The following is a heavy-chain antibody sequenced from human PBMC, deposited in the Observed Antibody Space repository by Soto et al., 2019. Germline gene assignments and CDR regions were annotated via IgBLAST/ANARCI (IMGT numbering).Heavy chain of an antibody. CDR3: ARRRSTTGWFDP. CDR1: GGSISSSSYY. Sequence: QLQLQESGPGLVKHSETLSLTCTVSGGSISSSSYYWGWIRQPPGKGLEWIGNIYYSGSTYYNPSLKSRVSISVDTSKNQFSLKVSSVTAADTAVYYCARRRSTTGWFDPWGQGILVTVSS. D-gene: IGHD6-25*01. V-gene: IGHV4-39*01. CDR2: IYYSGST. J-gene: IGHJ5*02.